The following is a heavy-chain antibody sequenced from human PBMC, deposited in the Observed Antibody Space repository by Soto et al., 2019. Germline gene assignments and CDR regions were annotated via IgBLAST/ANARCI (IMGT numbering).Heavy chain of an antibody. Sequence: SETLSLTCAVSGGSISSGGYSWSWIRQPPGKGLEWIGYIYHSGSTYYNPSLKSRVTISVDRSKNQFSLKLSSVTAADTAVYYCARGGESIAAADFDYWGQGTLVTVSS. D-gene: IGHD6-13*01. V-gene: IGHV4-30-2*01. CDR2: IYHSGST. J-gene: IGHJ4*02. CDR3: ARGGESIAAADFDY. CDR1: GGSISSGGYS.